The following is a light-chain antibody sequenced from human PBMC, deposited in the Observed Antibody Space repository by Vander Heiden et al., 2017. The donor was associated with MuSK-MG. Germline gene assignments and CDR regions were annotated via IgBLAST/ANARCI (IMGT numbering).Light chain of an antibody. V-gene: IGLV1-47*02. CDR1: SSNIGSNY. Sequence: QSVLTQSPSASGTPGQRVPTSCSGSSSNIGSNYLYWYQQLPGTAPKLLIYSNKQRPSGVPDRFSGSKSGASASLAISGLRSEDEADYYCATWDDSLSSPVFGGGTKLTVL. J-gene: IGLJ3*02. CDR3: ATWDDSLSSPV. CDR2: SNK.